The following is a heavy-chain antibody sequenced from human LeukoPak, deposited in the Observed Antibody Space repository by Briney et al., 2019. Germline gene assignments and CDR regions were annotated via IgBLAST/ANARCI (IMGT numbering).Heavy chain of an antibody. V-gene: IGHV4-39*01. D-gene: IGHD1-7*01. J-gene: IGHJ4*02. Sequence: SETLSLTCTVSGGSISSSSYYWGWIRQPPGKGPEWIGSIYYSGSTYYNPSLKSRVTISVDTSKNQFPLKLSSVTAADTAVYYCGRRSRSTWNYRRGDYWGQGTLVTVSS. CDR2: IYYSGST. CDR3: GRRSRSTWNYRRGDY. CDR1: GGSISSSSYY.